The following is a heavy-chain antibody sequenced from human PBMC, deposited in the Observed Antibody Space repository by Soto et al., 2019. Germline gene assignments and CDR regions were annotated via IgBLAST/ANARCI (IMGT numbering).Heavy chain of an antibody. Sequence: GGSLRLSCAASGFTLGKYTMGWVRQAPGKGLEWVAESYSTGGTEYADSVKGRFTISRDNSKNTLFLQMNSLWVEDTALYYCARDREPDGIWTFGSWGQGTLVTVSS. V-gene: IGHV3-23*01. CDR1: GFTLGKYT. CDR3: ARDREPDGIWTFGS. CDR2: SYSTGGT. D-gene: IGHD3-9*01. J-gene: IGHJ4*02.